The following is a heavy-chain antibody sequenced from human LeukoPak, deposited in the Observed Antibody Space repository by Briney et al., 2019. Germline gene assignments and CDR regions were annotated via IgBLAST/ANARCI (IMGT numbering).Heavy chain of an antibody. J-gene: IGHJ5*02. D-gene: IGHD5-24*01. Sequence: GGSLRFSCAAAGFTFSSYSMNWVRQAPGKGLEWVSSISSSSSYIYYADSVKGRFTISRDNAKNSLYLQMNSLRAEDTAVYYCANDQVEMATIIWFDPWGQGTLVTVSS. V-gene: IGHV3-21*04. CDR2: ISSSSSYI. CDR1: GFTFSSYS. CDR3: ANDQVEMATIIWFDP.